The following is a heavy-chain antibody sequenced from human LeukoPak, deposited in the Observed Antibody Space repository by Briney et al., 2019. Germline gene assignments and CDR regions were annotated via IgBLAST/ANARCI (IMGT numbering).Heavy chain of an antibody. V-gene: IGHV1-69*13. D-gene: IGHD3-22*01. CDR2: IIPIFGTA. CDR3: ARDRGLDYYDSSGYYFDY. Sequence: SVTVSCTASGYTFTSYGISWVRQAPGQGLEWMGGIIPIFGTANYAQKFQGRVTITADESTSTAYMELSSLRSEDTAVYYCARDRGLDYYDSSGYYFDYWGQGTLVTVSS. J-gene: IGHJ4*02. CDR1: GYTFTSYG.